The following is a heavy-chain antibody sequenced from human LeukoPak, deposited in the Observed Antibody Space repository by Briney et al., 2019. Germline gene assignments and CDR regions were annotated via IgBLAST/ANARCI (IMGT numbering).Heavy chain of an antibody. V-gene: IGHV1-69*04. CDR2: IIPILGIT. Sequence: AASVKVSCKASGGTFSSYAISWVRQAPGQGLEWMGRIIPILGITNYAQKFQGRVTITADKSTSTAYMELSSLRSEDTAVYYCARASVDVNWFDPWGQGTLVTVSS. D-gene: IGHD4-23*01. CDR1: GGTFSSYA. J-gene: IGHJ5*02. CDR3: ARASVDVNWFDP.